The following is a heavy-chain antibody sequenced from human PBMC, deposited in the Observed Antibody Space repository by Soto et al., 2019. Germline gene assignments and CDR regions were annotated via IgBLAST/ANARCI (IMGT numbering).Heavy chain of an antibody. D-gene: IGHD3-22*01. J-gene: IGHJ4*02. Sequence: LRLSCAASGFTFSSYAVSWVRQAPGRGPEWISSISGSGSTIYYADSVKGRFTISRNNSKNTLYLQMSSLRAEDTAVYYCAKVFYYYDSSGYYYFDYWGQGTLVTVSS. CDR2: ISGSGSTI. CDR1: GFTFSSYA. CDR3: AKVFYYYDSSGYYYFDY. V-gene: IGHV3-23*01.